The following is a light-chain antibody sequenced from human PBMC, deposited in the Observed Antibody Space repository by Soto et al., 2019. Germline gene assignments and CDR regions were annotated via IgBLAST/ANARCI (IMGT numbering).Light chain of an antibody. J-gene: IGKJ5*01. Sequence: IQLTQSPASLSASVGDRVTFTCRASEDISSYLVWYQQKPGAAPKLLIYAASALHSGVPSRFSGSGSGTDPTITISSLHPQDFAVYFCQQFKNYPITCGQGTRLEIK. CDR1: EDISSY. V-gene: IGKV1-9*01. CDR2: AAS. CDR3: QQFKNYPIT.